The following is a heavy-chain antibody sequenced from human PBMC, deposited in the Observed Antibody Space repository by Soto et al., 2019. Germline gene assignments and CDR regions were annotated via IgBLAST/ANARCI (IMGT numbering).Heavy chain of an antibody. CDR3: ARDTSRGEYDY. V-gene: IGHV1-18*01. J-gene: IGHJ4*02. CDR1: GYTFTSYG. D-gene: IGHD3-10*01. Sequence: QVQLVQSGAEVKKPGASVKVSCKASGYTFTSYGISWVRQAPGQGLEWMGWINVYNGNTNYAQKLQGRVTMTTDTSPSTAYLDLRSLRSDDTAVYFCARDTSRGEYDYWGQGNLVTVSS. CDR2: INVYNGNT.